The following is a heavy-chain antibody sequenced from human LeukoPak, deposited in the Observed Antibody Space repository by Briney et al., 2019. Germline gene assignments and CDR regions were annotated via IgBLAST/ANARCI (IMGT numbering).Heavy chain of an antibody. V-gene: IGHV3-48*01. D-gene: IGHD7-27*01. Sequence: GGSLRLSCAASGFTFSSYSMNWVRQAPGKGLEWVSYISSSSSTIYYADSVKGRFTISRDNAKNSLYLQMNSLRAEDTAVYYCARDLANWGNGFDYWGQGTLVTVSS. CDR2: ISSSSSTI. CDR1: GFTFSSYS. J-gene: IGHJ4*02. CDR3: ARDLANWGNGFDY.